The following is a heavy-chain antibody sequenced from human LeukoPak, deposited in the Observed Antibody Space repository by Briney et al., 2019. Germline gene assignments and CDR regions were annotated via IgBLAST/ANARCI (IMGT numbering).Heavy chain of an antibody. CDR1: GGSISSYY. J-gene: IGHJ2*01. CDR3: ARDLVATISYWYFDL. V-gene: IGHV4-4*07. CDR2: IYTNGST. D-gene: IGHD5-12*01. Sequence: PSETLSLTCTVSGGSISSYYWSWIRQPAGKGLEWIGRIYTNGSTNYNPSLKSRVTMSVDTSKNQFSLKLSSVTAADTAVYYCARDLVATISYWYFDLWGRGTLVTVSS.